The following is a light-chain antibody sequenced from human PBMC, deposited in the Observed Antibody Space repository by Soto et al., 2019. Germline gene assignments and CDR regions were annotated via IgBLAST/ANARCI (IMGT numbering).Light chain of an antibody. V-gene: IGKV3-11*01. Sequence: EIVLTQSPATLSLSPGERATLSCRASQSVSSYLAWYQQKPGQAPRLLIYDASNRATGIPARFSGSGSGTDFTLTIGSLEPEDFAVYCCQQRSNWPWTFGQGTKVEIK. CDR2: DAS. CDR3: QQRSNWPWT. CDR1: QSVSSY. J-gene: IGKJ1*01.